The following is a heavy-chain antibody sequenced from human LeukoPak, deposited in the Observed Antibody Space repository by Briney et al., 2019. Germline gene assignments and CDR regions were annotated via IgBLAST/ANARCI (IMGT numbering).Heavy chain of an antibody. CDR3: ATIMEEEIYYYGMDV. Sequence: GGSLRLSCAASGFTFSSYAMSWVRQAPGKGLEWVSANSGSGGSTYYADSVKGQFTISRDNSKNTLYLQMNSLRAEDTAVYYCATIMEEEIYYYGMDVWGQGTTVTVSS. CDR1: GFTFSSYA. D-gene: IGHD2-8*01. CDR2: NSGSGGST. V-gene: IGHV3-23*01. J-gene: IGHJ6*02.